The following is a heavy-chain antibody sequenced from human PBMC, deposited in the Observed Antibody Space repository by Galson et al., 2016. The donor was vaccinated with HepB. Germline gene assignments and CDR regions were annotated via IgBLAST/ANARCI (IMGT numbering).Heavy chain of an antibody. V-gene: IGHV3-30-3*01. D-gene: IGHD5-24*01. Sequence: SLRLSCAASGFTFSTYAMHWVRQAPGKGLEWVAVISYDGSHKHYRDSVKGRFTISRDNSENTLYLQMNSLRREDTAVYYCARPRRWPQYYYGLDVWGQGTTVTVSS. CDR2: ISYDGSHK. J-gene: IGHJ6*02. CDR3: ARPRRWPQYYYGLDV. CDR1: GFTFSTYA.